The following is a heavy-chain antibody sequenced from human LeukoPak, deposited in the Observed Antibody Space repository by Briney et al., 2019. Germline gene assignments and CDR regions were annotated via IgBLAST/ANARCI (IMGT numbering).Heavy chain of an antibody. V-gene: IGHV6-1*01. CDR1: GDSVSSNSAS. Sequence: SQTLSLTCAISGDSVSSNSASWNWIRQSPSRGLEWLGRTYYRSKWYDDYAISVKSRITINPDTSKNQFSLQLHSVTAEDTAVYYCARGIWGSPTYFDYWGQGTLVTVSS. D-gene: IGHD3-16*01. CDR2: TYYRSKWYD. J-gene: IGHJ4*02. CDR3: ARGIWGSPTYFDY.